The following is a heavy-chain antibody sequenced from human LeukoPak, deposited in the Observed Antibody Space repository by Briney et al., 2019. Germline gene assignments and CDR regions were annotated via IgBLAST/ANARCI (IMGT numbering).Heavy chain of an antibody. Sequence: GRSLRLSCAGSGFTFDDYAMHWVRQAPGKGLEWVSGISWNSGSIGYADSVKGRFTISRDNAKNSLYLQMNSLRAEDTALYYCAKDTGSYYYYGMDVWGQGTTVTVSS. CDR2: ISWNSGSI. CDR1: GFTFDDYA. J-gene: IGHJ6*02. V-gene: IGHV3-9*01. D-gene: IGHD1-1*01. CDR3: AKDTGSYYYYGMDV.